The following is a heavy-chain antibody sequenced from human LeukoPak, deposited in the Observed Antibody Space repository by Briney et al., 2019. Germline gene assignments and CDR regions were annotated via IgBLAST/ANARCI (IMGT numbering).Heavy chain of an antibody. CDR1: GFTFADYG. Sequence: GGSLRLSCAVSGFTFADYGMNWVRQGPGKGLEWVSGINWNGGSTGYADSVKGRFTISRDNTKNSLYLQMNSLRAEDTAVYYCAELGITMIGGVWGKGTTVTISS. V-gene: IGHV3-20*04. J-gene: IGHJ6*04. CDR3: AELGITMIGGV. D-gene: IGHD3-10*02. CDR2: INWNGGST.